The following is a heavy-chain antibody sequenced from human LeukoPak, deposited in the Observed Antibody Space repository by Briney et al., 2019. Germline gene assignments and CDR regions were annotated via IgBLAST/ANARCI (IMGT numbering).Heavy chain of an antibody. D-gene: IGHD6-13*01. CDR1: GFTFSSYW. CDR2: IKQDGSEK. V-gene: IGHV3-7*01. Sequence: GGSLRLSCAASGFTFSSYWMSWVRQAPGKGLEWVANIKQDGSEKYYVDSVKGRFTISRDNAKNSLYLQMNSLRAEDTAVYYCARSLGQQLVRDWFDPWGQGTLVTVSS. CDR3: ARSLGQQLVRDWFDP. J-gene: IGHJ5*02.